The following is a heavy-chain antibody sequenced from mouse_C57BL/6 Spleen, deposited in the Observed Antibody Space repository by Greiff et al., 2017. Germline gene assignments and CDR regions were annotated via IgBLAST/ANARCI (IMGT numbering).Heavy chain of an antibody. CDR1: GYTFTDYN. J-gene: IGHJ3*01. CDR2: INPNNGGT. D-gene: IGHD1-1*01. CDR3: ANYYGSSYLAY. V-gene: IGHV1-18*01. Sequence: VQLQQSGPELVKPGASVKIPCKASGYTFTDYNMDWVKQSHGKSLEWIGDINPNNGGTIYNQKFKGKATLTVDKSSSTAYMELRSLTSEDTAVYYCANYYGSSYLAYGGQGTLVTVSA.